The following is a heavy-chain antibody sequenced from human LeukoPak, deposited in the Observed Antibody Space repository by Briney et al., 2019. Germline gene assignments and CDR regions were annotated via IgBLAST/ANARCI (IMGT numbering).Heavy chain of an antibody. V-gene: IGHV4-4*02. CDR1: SGSISSSTW. CDR2: INHSGST. D-gene: IGHD5-24*01. Sequence: KSSETLFLTCAVSSGSISSSTWWSWVRQPPGKGLEWIGEINHSGSTHYTPSLKSRVTISVDTSDNKFSLKMISVTAADAAVYYCALGYNDIWELWGRGTLVTVSS. J-gene: IGHJ4*02. CDR3: ALGYNDIWEL.